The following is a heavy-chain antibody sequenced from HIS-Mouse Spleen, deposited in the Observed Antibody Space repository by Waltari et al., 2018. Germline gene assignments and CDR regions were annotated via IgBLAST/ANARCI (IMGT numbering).Heavy chain of an antibody. J-gene: IGHJ4*02. CDR2: IWYDGSNK. V-gene: IGHV3-33*06. CDR1: GFTFSSYG. CDR3: AKGGLMVYAIGDY. Sequence: QEQLVESGGGVVQPGRSLRLSCAASGFTFSSYGMHWARQAPGKGLEWVAVIWYDGSNKYYADSVKGRFTISRDNSKNTLYLQMNSLRAEDTAVYYCAKGGLMVYAIGDYWGQGTLVTVSS. D-gene: IGHD2-8*01.